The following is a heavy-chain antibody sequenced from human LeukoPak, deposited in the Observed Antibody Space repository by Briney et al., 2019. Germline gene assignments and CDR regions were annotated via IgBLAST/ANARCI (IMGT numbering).Heavy chain of an antibody. Sequence: SVKVSCKVSGYTLTELSMHWVRQAPGKGLEWMGGFDPEDGETIYAQEFQGRVTMTEDTSTDTAYMELSSLRSEDTAVYYCATEPTYMVRGVPWGQGTLVTVSS. CDR1: GYTLTELS. D-gene: IGHD3-10*01. CDR2: FDPEDGET. V-gene: IGHV1-24*01. CDR3: ATEPTYMVRGVP. J-gene: IGHJ5*02.